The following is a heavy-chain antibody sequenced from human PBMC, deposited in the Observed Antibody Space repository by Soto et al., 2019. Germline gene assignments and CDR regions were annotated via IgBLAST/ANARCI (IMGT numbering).Heavy chain of an antibody. CDR1: GDTLTSYV. D-gene: IGHD2-15*01. Sequence: ASVKISCEASGDTLTSYVIGLSRQAPGQGLEWMGWISAYNGNTNYAQKLQGRVTMNTHTSTSTAYMEWRSLRSDDTAVYYCAGQGFFEVVVAASPDSLDIWAQGTMLTVSS. CDR2: ISAYNGNT. CDR3: AGQGFFEVVVAASPDSLDI. V-gene: IGHV1-18*01. J-gene: IGHJ3*02.